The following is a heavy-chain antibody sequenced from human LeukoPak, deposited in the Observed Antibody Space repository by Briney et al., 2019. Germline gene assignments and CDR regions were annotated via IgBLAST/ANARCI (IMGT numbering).Heavy chain of an antibody. J-gene: IGHJ5*02. CDR3: AKCSRIAVAGISYWFDP. V-gene: IGHV1-69*13. CDR2: IIPIFGTA. CDR1: GGTFSSYA. Sequence: SVKVSCKASGGTFSSYAISWVRQAPGQGLEWMGGIIPIFGTANYAQKFQGRVTITADESTSTAYMELSSLRSEDTAVYYCAKCSRIAVAGISYWFDPWGQGTLVTVSS. D-gene: IGHD6-19*01.